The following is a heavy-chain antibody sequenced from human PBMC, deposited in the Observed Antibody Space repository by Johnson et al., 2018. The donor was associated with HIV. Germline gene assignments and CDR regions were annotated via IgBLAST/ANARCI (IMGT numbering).Heavy chain of an antibody. CDR3: AKHSSSWYDDAFDI. D-gene: IGHD6-13*01. J-gene: IGHJ3*02. CDR1: GFTVSSNY. CDR2: IYSGGST. Sequence: EVQLVESGGGVVQPGGSLRLSCAASGFTVSSNYMSWVRQAPGKGLEWVLVIYSGGSTYYADSVKGRFTISRDNSKNTLYLQMNSLRAEDTAVYYCAKHSSSWYDDAFDIWGQGTMVTVSS. V-gene: IGHV3-66*02.